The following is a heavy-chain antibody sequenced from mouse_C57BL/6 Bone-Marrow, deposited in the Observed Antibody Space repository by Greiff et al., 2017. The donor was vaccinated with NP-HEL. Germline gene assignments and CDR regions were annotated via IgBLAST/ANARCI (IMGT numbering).Heavy chain of an antibody. Sequence: QVQLQQPGAELVKPGASVKMSCKASGYTFTSYWITWVKQRPGQGLEWIGDIYPGSGSTNYNEKFKSKAKLTVDTSSITAYMQRSSLTSEDSAVYYCARSVYYGSSYGYFDVWGTGTTVTVSS. V-gene: IGHV1-55*01. J-gene: IGHJ1*03. D-gene: IGHD1-1*01. CDR2: IYPGSGST. CDR1: GYTFTSYW. CDR3: ARSVYYGSSYGYFDV.